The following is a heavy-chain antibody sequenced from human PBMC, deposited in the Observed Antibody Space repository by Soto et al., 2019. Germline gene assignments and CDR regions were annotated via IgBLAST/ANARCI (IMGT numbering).Heavy chain of an antibody. V-gene: IGHV4-34*01. CDR2: INHSGST. CDR3: ARRQAAVTNLFDP. D-gene: IGHD4-17*01. J-gene: IGHJ5*02. Sequence: SQTLSLTCAVYGGSFSGYYWSWIRQPPGKGLEWIGEINHSGSTNYNPSLKSRVTISVDTTKNQFSLKLSSVTAADTAVYYCARRQAAVTNLFDPSGQRSPVPVAA. CDR1: GGSFSGYY.